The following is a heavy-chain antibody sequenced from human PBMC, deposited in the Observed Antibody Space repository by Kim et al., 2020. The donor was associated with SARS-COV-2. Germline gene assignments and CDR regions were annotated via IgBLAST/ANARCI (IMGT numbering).Heavy chain of an antibody. CDR3: ARGTVTQWTFFDL. V-gene: IGHV3-49*04. CDR1: GFTFGDFS. CDR2: LMSGVHSDTA. Sequence: GGSLRLSCRGSGFTFGDFSLSWVRQAPGKGLEWIGLLMSGVHSDTAEYAASVRGRISISRDDFNSIAYLQIHSLETDDTGVYFCARGTVTQWTFFDLWGPGSHVSVYS. J-gene: IGHJ4*02. D-gene: IGHD4-17*01.